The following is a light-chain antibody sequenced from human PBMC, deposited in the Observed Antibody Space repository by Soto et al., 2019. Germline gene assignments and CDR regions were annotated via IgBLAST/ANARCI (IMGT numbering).Light chain of an antibody. J-gene: IGKJ4*01. CDR1: QSITRY. CDR2: ATS. V-gene: IGKV1-39*01. CDR3: QQSYSVPRT. Sequence: DFQMTQSPSSLSASVGDRLNITCRASQSITRYLNWYQQKPGKAPNLLIYATSNLQTGVPLRFSGSGFGTDFTLTINNLQPEDFATHYCQQSYSVPRTSGGGTKVEI.